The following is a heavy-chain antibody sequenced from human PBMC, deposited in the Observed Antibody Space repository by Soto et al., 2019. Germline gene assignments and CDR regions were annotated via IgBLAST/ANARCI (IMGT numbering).Heavy chain of an antibody. CDR2: IDPSDSYT. CDR3: ARHPDYYDRSGYYYLDF. D-gene: IGHD3-22*01. J-gene: IGHJ4*02. Sequence: GESLKISCKGSGYSFTSYWISWVRQMPGKGLAWMGRIDPSDSYTNYSPSFEGHVTISADKSISTAYLQWSSLKASDTAMYYCARHPDYYDRSGYYYLDFWGQGTLVTVSS. CDR1: GYSFTSYW. V-gene: IGHV5-10-1*01.